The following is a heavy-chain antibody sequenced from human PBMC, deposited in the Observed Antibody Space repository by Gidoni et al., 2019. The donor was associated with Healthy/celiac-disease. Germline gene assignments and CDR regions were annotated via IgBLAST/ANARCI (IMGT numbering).Heavy chain of an antibody. Sequence: QVQLVQSGAAVKKPGASVNVSCKAPGYTFTGHYMHCVRQAPGQGIEWMGWIKPNSGGTNYAQKFQGRVTMTRDTAISTAYRELSRLRSDDTAVYYCARGGIYDSSGYPYWYFDLWGRGTLVTVSS. D-gene: IGHD3-22*01. CDR3: ARGGIYDSSGYPYWYFDL. V-gene: IGHV1-2*02. J-gene: IGHJ2*01. CDR2: IKPNSGGT. CDR1: GYTFTGHY.